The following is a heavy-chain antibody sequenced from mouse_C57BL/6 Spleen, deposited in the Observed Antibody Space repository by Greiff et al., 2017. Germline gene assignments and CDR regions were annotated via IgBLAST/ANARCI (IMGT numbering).Heavy chain of an antibody. V-gene: IGHV1-69*01. CDR3: ARGGSLWYFDV. D-gene: IGHD1-1*01. J-gene: IGHJ1*03. Sequence: QVQLQQPGAELVMPGASVKLSCKASGYTFTSYWMHWVKQRPGQGLEWIGEIDPSDSYTNYNQKFKGKSTLTVDNSSSTAYMQLSSLTSEDSAVYCCARGGSLWYFDVWGTGTTVTVSS. CDR1: GYTFTSYW. CDR2: IDPSDSYT.